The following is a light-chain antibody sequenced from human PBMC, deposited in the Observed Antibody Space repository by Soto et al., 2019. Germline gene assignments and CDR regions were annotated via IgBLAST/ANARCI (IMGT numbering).Light chain of an antibody. J-gene: IGKJ1*01. V-gene: IGKV1-8*01. CDR1: QGISSY. CDR2: AAS. Sequence: AIRMTQSPSSFSASTGDRVTITCRASQGISSYLAWYQQKPGKAPKLLIYAASTLQSGVPSRFSGSGSGTDFTLTISCLQSEEFATYYFQQYYSYPRTFGQGTKGEIK. CDR3: QQYYSYPRT.